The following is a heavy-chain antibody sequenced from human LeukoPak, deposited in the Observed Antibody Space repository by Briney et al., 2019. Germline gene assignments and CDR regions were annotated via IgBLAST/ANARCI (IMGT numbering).Heavy chain of an antibody. D-gene: IGHD3-22*01. CDR2: IIPIFGTA. V-gene: IGHV1-69*13. CDR3: ASSRDSSGYYRPDL. J-gene: IGHJ2*01. Sequence: SVKVSCKASGGTFSSYAISWVRQAPGQGLEWMGGIIPIFGTANYAQKFQGRATITADESTGTAYMELSSLRSEDTAVYYCASSRDSSGYYRPDLWGHGTLVTVSS. CDR1: GGTFSSYA.